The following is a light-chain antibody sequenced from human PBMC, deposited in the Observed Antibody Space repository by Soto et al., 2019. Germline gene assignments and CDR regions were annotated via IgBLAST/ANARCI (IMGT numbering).Light chain of an antibody. V-gene: IGKV1-5*01. CDR3: QQYKSAT. J-gene: IGKJ2*01. Sequence: DIQMTQSPSTLSASVGDRVTITCRASQSISDWLAWYQQIPGKAPKLLIYDASTLQSGVPSRFSGSGSGTEFTLTISSLQHDESATYFCQQYKSATFGQGTKLEIE. CDR1: QSISDW. CDR2: DAS.